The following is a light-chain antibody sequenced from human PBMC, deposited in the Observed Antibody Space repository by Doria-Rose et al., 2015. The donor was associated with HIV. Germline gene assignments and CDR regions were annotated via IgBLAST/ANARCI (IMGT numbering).Light chain of an antibody. CDR2: AAS. J-gene: IGKJ1*01. Sequence: DIQVTQSPSSLFASVGDKITIACRASQSITRYLNWYQHKPGKAPKLLIYAASILQSGVPSRFSGSGSGTDFTLTISSLRPEDFATYYCQQSHSIPWTFGQGTKVEIK. CDR1: QSITRY. V-gene: IGKV1-39*01. CDR3: QQSHSIPWT.